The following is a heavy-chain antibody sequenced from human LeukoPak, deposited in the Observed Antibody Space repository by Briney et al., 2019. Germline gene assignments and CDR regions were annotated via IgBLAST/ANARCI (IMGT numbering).Heavy chain of an antibody. D-gene: IGHD3-3*01. CDR1: GGSISSSSYY. J-gene: IGHJ6*03. V-gene: IGHV4-39*01. Sequence: PSETLSLTCTVSGGSISSSSYYWGWIRQPPGKGLEWIGSIYYSGSTYYNPSLKSRDTISVDTSKNQFSLKLSSVTAADTAVYYCARHKPPFGVVTNYYYYYMDVWGKGTTVTVSS. CDR2: IYYSGST. CDR3: ARHKPPFGVVTNYYYYYMDV.